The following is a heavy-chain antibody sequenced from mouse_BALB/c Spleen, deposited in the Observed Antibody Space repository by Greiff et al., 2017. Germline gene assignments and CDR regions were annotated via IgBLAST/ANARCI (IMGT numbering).Heavy chain of an antibody. D-gene: IGHD2-3*01. CDR3: TRVRDGYYYAMDY. J-gene: IGHJ4*01. Sequence: EVKLMESGGGLVKPGGSLKLSCAASGFTFSSYTMSWVRQTPEKRLEWVATISSGGSYTYYPDSVKGRFTISRDNAKNTLYLQMSSLKSEDTAMYYCTRVRDGYYYAMDYWGQGTSVTVSS. V-gene: IGHV5-6-4*01. CDR1: GFTFSSYT. CDR2: ISSGGSYT.